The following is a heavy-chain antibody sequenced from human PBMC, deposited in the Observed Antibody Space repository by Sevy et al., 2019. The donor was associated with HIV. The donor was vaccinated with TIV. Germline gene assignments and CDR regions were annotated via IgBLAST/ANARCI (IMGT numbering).Heavy chain of an antibody. D-gene: IGHD2-15*01. CDR3: ARAYCSGGRCYSLAS. V-gene: IGHV1-18*01. Sequence: ASVKVSCKVSGYTFNTYRIHWVRQAPGQGLEWMGGISPHNGDTNYAQRLQGRVTMLTDTSSSTAYMELKSLRSDDTAVYYCARAYCSGGRCYSLASWGQGTLVTVSS. J-gene: IGHJ5*02. CDR1: GYTFNTYR. CDR2: ISPHNGDT.